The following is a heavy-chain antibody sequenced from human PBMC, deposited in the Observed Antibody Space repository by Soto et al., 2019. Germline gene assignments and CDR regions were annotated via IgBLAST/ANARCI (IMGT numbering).Heavy chain of an antibody. CDR1: GGTFSSYA. J-gene: IGHJ6*02. D-gene: IGHD2-2*01. CDR3: ARSQGSSTSLEIYYYYYYGMDV. Sequence: QVQLVQSGAEVKKLGSSVKVSCKASGGTFSSYAISGVRQAPGQGLEWMGGIIPISGTANYAQKFQGRVTITADESTNMELSSLRSEDTAVYYCARSQGSSTSLEIYYYYYYGMDVWGQGTMVTVSS. V-gene: IGHV1-69*01. CDR2: IIPISGTA.